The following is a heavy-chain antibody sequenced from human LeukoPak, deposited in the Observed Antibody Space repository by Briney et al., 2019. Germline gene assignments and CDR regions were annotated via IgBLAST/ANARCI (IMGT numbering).Heavy chain of an antibody. CDR2: IYYSGST. CDR3: GRNRSRNEAFDI. D-gene: IGHD1-1*01. V-gene: IGHV4-61*01. CDR1: GYSISSGYY. J-gene: IGHJ3*02. Sequence: PSETLSLTCTVSGYSISSGYYWGWIRQPPGKGLEWIGYIYYSGSTNYNPSLKSRLTISVDTSKNEFSMKLSSVTAADTAVYYCGRNRSRNEAFDIWGQGTMVTVSS.